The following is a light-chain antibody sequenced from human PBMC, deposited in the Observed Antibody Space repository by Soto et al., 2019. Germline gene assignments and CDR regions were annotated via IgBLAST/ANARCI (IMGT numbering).Light chain of an antibody. CDR1: SSDVGSYNR. Sequence: QSALTQPPSVSGSPGQSVTISCTGTSSDVGSYNRVSWYQQPPGTAPKLMIYEVSNRPSGVPDRFSGSKSGNTASPTISGLQAEDEADYYCSSYTSSSTSVVFGGGTKLTVL. CDR3: SSYTSSSTSVV. J-gene: IGLJ2*01. CDR2: EVS. V-gene: IGLV2-18*02.